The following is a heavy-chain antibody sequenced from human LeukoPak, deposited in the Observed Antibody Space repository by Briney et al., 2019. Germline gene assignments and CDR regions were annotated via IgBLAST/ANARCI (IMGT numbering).Heavy chain of an antibody. CDR1: GFTVSGNY. D-gene: IGHD2-2*01. J-gene: IGHJ3*02. CDR2: IYSGGST. Sequence: GGSLRLSCAASGFTVSGNYLTWVRRAPGKGLEWISLIYSGGSTYYADSVKGRFTISSDNSKNTVYLQMNSLRADDTAVYYCARDWRYCGSDSCYTDHAFDIWGQGTKVTVSS. V-gene: IGHV3-53*01. CDR3: ARDWRYCGSDSCYTDHAFDI.